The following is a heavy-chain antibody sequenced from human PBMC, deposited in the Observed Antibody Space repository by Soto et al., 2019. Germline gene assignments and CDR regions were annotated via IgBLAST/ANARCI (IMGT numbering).Heavy chain of an antibody. CDR1: GFTFNIYG. J-gene: IGHJ4*02. Sequence: GGSLRLSCAASGFTFNIYGMHWARQAPDKGLEWVALISYDGRNQYYADSVKGRFTISRDNSKNTLFLQMNSLRADDTAVYYCAKDQASGQGSFDSWGQGTLVTVSS. CDR2: ISYDGRNQ. CDR3: AKDQASGQGSFDS. V-gene: IGHV3-30*18.